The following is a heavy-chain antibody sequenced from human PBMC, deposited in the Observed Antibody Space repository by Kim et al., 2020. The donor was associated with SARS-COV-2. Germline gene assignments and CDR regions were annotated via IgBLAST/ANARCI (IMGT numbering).Heavy chain of an antibody. J-gene: IGHJ5*02. CDR3: ARGEMVENWFDP. Sequence: SETLSLTCTVSGGSISSSSYYWGWIRHPPGKGLEWIGSIYYSGSTYYNPSLKSRVTISVDTSKNQFSLKLSSVTAADTAVYYCARGEMVENWFDPWGQGT. CDR1: GGSISSSSYY. D-gene: IGHD3-16*01. V-gene: IGHV4-39*01. CDR2: IYYSGST.